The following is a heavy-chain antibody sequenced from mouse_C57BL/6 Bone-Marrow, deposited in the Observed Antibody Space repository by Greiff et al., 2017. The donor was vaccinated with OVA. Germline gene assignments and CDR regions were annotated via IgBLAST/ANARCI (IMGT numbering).Heavy chain of an antibody. CDR1: GYTFTSYW. V-gene: IGHV1-64*01. Sequence: QVQLKQPGAELVKPGASVKLSCKASGYTFTSYWMHWVKQRPGQGLEWIGMIHPNSGSTNYNEKFKSKATLTVDKSSSTAYMQLSSLTSEDSAVYYCAGNWDDWYFDVWGTGTTVTVSS. J-gene: IGHJ1*03. CDR3: AGNWDDWYFDV. CDR2: IHPNSGST. D-gene: IGHD4-1*01.